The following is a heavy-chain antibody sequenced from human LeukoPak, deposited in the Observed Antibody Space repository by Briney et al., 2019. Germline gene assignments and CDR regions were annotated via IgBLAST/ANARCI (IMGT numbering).Heavy chain of an antibody. D-gene: IGHD3-22*01. CDR2: ICGSGGSK. J-gene: IGHJ4*02. CDR1: GFIFSSYA. V-gene: IGHV3-23*01. Sequence: GGSLRLSCASSGFIFSSYAMSWVRQAPGKGLEGVSVICGSGGSKYYADSVKGRFTISRDNSKNTLYLQMNSLRAEDTAVYYCAKGLIVVVPWGYWGQGTLVTVSS. CDR3: AKGLIVVVPWGY.